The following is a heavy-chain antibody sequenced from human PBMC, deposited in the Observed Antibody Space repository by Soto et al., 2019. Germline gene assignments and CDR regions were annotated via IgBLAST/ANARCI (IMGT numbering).Heavy chain of an antibody. J-gene: IGHJ3*02. CDR2: ISRDGGDT. D-gene: IGHD3-10*01. V-gene: IGHV3-48*01. CDR3: ARDYFYGFDI. Sequence: QLVESGGDLVQPGGSLRLSCRGSGFSFSSFSMNWVRQAPGKGLDWVSYISRDGGDTHYIDSVKGRFTISRDNAKNSLYLQMDSLRVEDTAVYYCARDYFYGFDIWGQGTMVSVSS. CDR1: GFSFSSFS.